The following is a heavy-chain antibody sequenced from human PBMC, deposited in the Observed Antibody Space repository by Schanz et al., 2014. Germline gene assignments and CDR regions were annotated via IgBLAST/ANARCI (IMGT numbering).Heavy chain of an antibody. CDR1: GITFSSHS. V-gene: IGHV3-48*01. CDR2: VSRSTPDI. D-gene: IGHD1-26*01. J-gene: IGHJ4*02. Sequence: EVHLVESGGGLVQPGGSLRLSCAASGITFSSHSFNWVRQAPGKGLEWVSYVSRSTPDIYYADSVKGRFTISRDNAKNSLYLQMNSLRAEDTAVYYCARSRSGFYFDYWGQGTLVTVSA. CDR3: ARSRSGFYFDY.